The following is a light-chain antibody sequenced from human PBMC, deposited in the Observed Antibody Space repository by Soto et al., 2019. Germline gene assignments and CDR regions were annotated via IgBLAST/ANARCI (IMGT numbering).Light chain of an antibody. CDR1: HNVDIY. CDR3: LQRKHWPPLT. J-gene: IGKJ5*01. V-gene: IGKV3-11*01. Sequence: EVVLTQSPATLSLSPGETATLSCRASHNVDIYLAWYQQKPGQAPRLLIYDASNRATGIPARFSGSGSGTDFTLTISSLEPEDSAVYYCLQRKHWPPLTFGQGTRLE. CDR2: DAS.